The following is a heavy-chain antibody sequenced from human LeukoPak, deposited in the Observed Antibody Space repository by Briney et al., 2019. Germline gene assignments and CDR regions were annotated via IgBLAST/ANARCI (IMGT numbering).Heavy chain of an antibody. J-gene: IGHJ3*02. CDR1: GFTFSSYA. V-gene: IGHV3-30*04. Sequence: GGSLRLSCAASGFTFSSYAMQWVRQAPGKGREWVAVISYDGSNKYYADSVKGRFTISRDNSKNTLYLQVNSLRAEDTAVYYCAREDNGVRDFDIWGQGTMVTVSS. D-gene: IGHD2-8*01. CDR3: AREDNGVRDFDI. CDR2: ISYDGSNK.